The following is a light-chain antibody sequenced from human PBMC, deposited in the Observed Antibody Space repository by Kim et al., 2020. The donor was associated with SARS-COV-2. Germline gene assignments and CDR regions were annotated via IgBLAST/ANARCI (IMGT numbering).Light chain of an antibody. CDR2: AND. CDR1: NSNIGANT. V-gene: IGLV1-44*01. Sequence: QSVLTQPPSASGTPGQRVTISCSGGNSNIGANTVNWYQQFPGTAPKLLIYANDRRPSGVPDRFSVSQSGTSASLAISGLQSEDEADYYCATWDGSLNAWVFGGGTQLTVL. CDR3: ATWDGSLNAWV. J-gene: IGLJ3*02.